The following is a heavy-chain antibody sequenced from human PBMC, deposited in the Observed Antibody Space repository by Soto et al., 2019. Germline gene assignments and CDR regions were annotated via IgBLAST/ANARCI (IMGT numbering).Heavy chain of an antibody. CDR3: ARDQAVKYGMDV. CDR1: GGSISSGDYY. V-gene: IGHV4-30-4*01. J-gene: IGHJ6*02. D-gene: IGHD4-17*01. CDR2: IYYSGST. Sequence: PSETLSLTCTVSGGSISSGDYYWSWIRQPPGKGLEWIGYIYYSGSTYYNPSLKSRVTISVDTSKNQFSLKLSSVTAADTAVYYCARDQAVKYGMDVWGQGTTVT.